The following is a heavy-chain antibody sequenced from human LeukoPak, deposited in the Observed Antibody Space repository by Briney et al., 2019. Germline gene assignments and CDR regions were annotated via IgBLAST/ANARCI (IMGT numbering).Heavy chain of an antibody. D-gene: IGHD6-13*01. V-gene: IGHV3-21*01. CDR1: GFTFSSYS. CDR2: ISSSSSYI. J-gene: IGHJ6*02. Sequence: GGSLRLSCAASGFTFSSYSMNWVRQAPGKGLEWVSSISSSSSYIYYADSVKGRFTISRDNAKNSLYLQMNSLRAEDTAVYYCARDPANSSSWFPSGYYYYGMDVWGQGTTVTVSS. CDR3: ARDPANSSSWFPSGYYYYGMDV.